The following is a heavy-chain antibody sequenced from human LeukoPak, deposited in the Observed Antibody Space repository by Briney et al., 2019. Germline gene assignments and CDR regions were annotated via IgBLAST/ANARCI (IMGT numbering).Heavy chain of an antibody. Sequence: ASVKVSCKVSGYTLTELSMHWVRQAPGKGLEWMGGFDPEDGETIYAQKFQGRVTMTEDTSTDTAYMELSSLRSEDTAVYYCACRRYCSSTSCPRGYYYYYMDVWGKGTTVTVSS. J-gene: IGHJ6*03. D-gene: IGHD2-2*01. CDR3: ACRRYCSSTSCPRGYYYYYMDV. V-gene: IGHV1-24*01. CDR2: FDPEDGET. CDR1: GYTLTELS.